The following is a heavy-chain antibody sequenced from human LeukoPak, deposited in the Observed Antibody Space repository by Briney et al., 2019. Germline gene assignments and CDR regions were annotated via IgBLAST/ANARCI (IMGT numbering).Heavy chain of an antibody. D-gene: IGHD1-26*01. J-gene: IGHJ4*02. Sequence: GASVKVSCKASGYTFSSYHIHWVRQAPGQGLEWMGKINPSFNPGVDVTSYAQKFQGRVTMTRDTSTNTVYTELSSLRSEDTAVYYCARAWESIAGYYFDYWGQGTLVTVSS. CDR3: ARAWESIAGYYFDY. CDR2: INPSFNPGVDVT. CDR1: GYTFSSYH. V-gene: IGHV1-46*01.